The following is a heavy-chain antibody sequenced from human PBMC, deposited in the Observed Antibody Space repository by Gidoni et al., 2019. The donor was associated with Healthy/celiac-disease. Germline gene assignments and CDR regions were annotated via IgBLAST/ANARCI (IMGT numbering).Heavy chain of an antibody. V-gene: IGHV3-23*01. CDR1: GFTFSRYA. Sequence: EVQLLESGGGLVQPGGSLRLSCAASGFTFSRYALSWVRQAPGKGLEWVSAISGSGGSTYYADSVKGRFTISRDNSKNTLYLQMNSLRAEDTAVYYCATHSYYGSGGRAFDIWGQGTMVTVSS. J-gene: IGHJ3*02. CDR3: ATHSYYGSGGRAFDI. CDR2: ISGSGGST. D-gene: IGHD3-10*01.